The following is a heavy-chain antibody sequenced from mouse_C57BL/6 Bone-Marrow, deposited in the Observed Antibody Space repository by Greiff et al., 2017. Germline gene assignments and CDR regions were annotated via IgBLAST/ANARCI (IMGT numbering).Heavy chain of an antibody. CDR1: GFNIKDDY. CDR3: TSYYYGSSLLSGYFEV. V-gene: IGHV14-4*01. J-gene: IGHJ1*03. CDR2: IDPENGDT. Sequence: VQLQQSGAELVRPGASVKLSCTASGFNIKDDYMHWVKQRPEQGLEWIGWIDPENGDTEYASKFQGKATITADTSSNTAYLQLSSLTSEYTAVYYCTSYYYGSSLLSGYFEVWGTGTTVTVSS. D-gene: IGHD1-1*01.